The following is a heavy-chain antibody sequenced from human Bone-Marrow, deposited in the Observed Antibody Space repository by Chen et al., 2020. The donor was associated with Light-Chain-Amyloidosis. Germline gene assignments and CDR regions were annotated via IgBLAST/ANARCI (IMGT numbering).Heavy chain of an antibody. CDR1: GYPFPNYW. CDR3: ARRRDGYNFDY. Sequence: EVQLEQSGPEVKKHGESLKISCKGSGYPFPNYWIGWVRQMPGKGLEWIGVIYPDDSDARYSPSFEGQVTISADKSITTADLQWRSLKASDTAMYYCARRRDGYNFDYWGQGTLVTVSS. CDR2: IYPDDSDA. J-gene: IGHJ4*02. D-gene: IGHD5-12*01. V-gene: IGHV5-51*01.